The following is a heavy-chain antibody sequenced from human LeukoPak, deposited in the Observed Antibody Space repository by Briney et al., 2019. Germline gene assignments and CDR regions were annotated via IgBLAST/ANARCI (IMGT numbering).Heavy chain of an antibody. Sequence: PSETLSLTCTVSGGSMSPYHWGWIRQPPGKGLEWIGYIYYSGSTNYNPSLKSRVTISVDTSKNQFSLKLSSVTAADTAVYYCATSAVAGTGDYWGQGTLVTVSS. CDR3: ATSAVAGTGDY. J-gene: IGHJ4*02. V-gene: IGHV4-59*01. D-gene: IGHD6-19*01. CDR1: GGSMSPYH. CDR2: IYYSGST.